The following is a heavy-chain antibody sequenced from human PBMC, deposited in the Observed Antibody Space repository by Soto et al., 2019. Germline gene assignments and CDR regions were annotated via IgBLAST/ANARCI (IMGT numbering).Heavy chain of an antibody. Sequence: PGGSLGLSCAASGFTVSSYAMSWVHQAPGKGLEWVSAISGSGGSTYYADSVKGRFTISRDNSKNTLYLQMNSLRAEDTAVYYCAKGGDYGRYWYFDLWGRGTLVTVSS. V-gene: IGHV3-23*01. CDR1: GFTVSSYA. J-gene: IGHJ2*01. D-gene: IGHD4-17*01. CDR2: ISGSGGST. CDR3: AKGGDYGRYWYFDL.